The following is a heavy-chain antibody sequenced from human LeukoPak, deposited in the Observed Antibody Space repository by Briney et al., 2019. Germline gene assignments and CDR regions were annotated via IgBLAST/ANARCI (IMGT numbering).Heavy chain of an antibody. V-gene: IGHV1-46*01. CDR2: INSNSGNT. D-gene: IGHD1-20*01. CDR3: ARQSLIGTPPFDY. Sequence: GASVKVPCKASGYTFSSYYIHWVRQAPGQGLEWMGLINSNSGNTPYAQQFQGRLTITRDTSTSTVYMELSSLRSEDTAVYYCARQSLIGTPPFDYWGQGTLVTVPS. CDR1: GYTFSSYY. J-gene: IGHJ4*02.